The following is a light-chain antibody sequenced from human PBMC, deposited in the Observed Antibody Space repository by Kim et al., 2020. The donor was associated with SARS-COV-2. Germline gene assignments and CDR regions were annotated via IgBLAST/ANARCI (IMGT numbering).Light chain of an antibody. V-gene: IGLV3-21*03. CDR2: DDS. CDR3: QVWETSSDHMV. CDR1: NIGTNN. J-gene: IGLJ2*01. Sequence: SYELTQPPSVSVAPGKTARITCGGNNIGTNNMHWYQQKPGQAPVLLVYDDSQRPSGIPERFSGSKSGNTATLTISRVEAGDEADYYCQVWETSSDHMVFG.